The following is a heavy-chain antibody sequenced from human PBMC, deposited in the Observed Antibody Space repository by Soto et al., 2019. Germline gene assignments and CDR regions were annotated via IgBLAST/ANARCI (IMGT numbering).Heavy chain of an antibody. CDR3: ASGAPLRYFDWLIYYYGMDV. V-gene: IGHV4-34*01. D-gene: IGHD3-9*01. J-gene: IGHJ6*02. Sequence: SETLSLTCAVYGGSFSGYYWSWIRQPPGKGLEWIGEINRSGSTNYNPSLKSRVTISVDTSKNQFSLKLSSVTAADTAVYYCASGAPLRYFDWLIYYYGMDVWGQGTTVTVSS. CDR1: GGSFSGYY. CDR2: INRSGST.